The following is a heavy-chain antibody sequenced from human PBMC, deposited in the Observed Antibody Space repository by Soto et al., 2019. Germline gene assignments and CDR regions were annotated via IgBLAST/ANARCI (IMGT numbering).Heavy chain of an antibody. D-gene: IGHD6-19*01. CDR1: GGSISSYY. Sequence: QVQLQESGPGLVKPSETLSLTCTVSGGSISSYYWSWIRQPPGKGLEWIGYIYYSGSTNYNPSLKSRVTISVDTSKNQFSLKLSSVTAADTAVYYCARGKGQWLVFDYWGQGPLVTVSS. CDR2: IYYSGST. J-gene: IGHJ4*02. CDR3: ARGKGQWLVFDY. V-gene: IGHV4-59*01.